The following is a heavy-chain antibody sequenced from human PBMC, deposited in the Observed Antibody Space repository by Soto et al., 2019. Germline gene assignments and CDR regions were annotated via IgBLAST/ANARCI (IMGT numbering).Heavy chain of an antibody. CDR2: ISSSSSYI. V-gene: IGHV3-21*01. CDR3: ASELGDYVEDY. Sequence: GGSLRLSCAASGFTFSSYSMNWVRQAPRKGLEWVSSISSSSSYIYYADSVKGRFTISRDNAKNSLYLQMNSLRAEDTAVYYCASELGDYVEDYWGQGTLVTVSS. D-gene: IGHD4-17*01. CDR1: GFTFSSYS. J-gene: IGHJ4*02.